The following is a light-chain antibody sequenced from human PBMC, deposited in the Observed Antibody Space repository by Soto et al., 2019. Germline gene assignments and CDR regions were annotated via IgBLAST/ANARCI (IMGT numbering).Light chain of an antibody. CDR1: QSVSSSY. V-gene: IGKV3-20*01. CDR2: GAS. J-gene: IGKJ4*01. Sequence: EIVLTQSPGPLSLSPGERATLSCRASQSVSSSYLAWYQQKPGQAPRLLIYGASSGATGIPDWLSGSGSGTDFTRTISRLEPEDFAVYYCQQYCSSPLTFGGGTKVEIK. CDR3: QQYCSSPLT.